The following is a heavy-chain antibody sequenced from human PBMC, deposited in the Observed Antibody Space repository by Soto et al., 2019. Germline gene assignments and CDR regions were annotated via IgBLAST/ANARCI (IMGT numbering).Heavy chain of an antibody. Sequence: XVSLRLSCAASGFTFSGYYMHWVRQAPGKGLEWVAVISYDVSTEYYADSVKGRFTISRDNSANRLFLQMNSLRPEDTAVYYCTKDDGYNDSNYYHYFGMDVWGQGTTVTVSS. CDR2: ISYDVSTE. CDR1: GFTFSGYY. CDR3: TKDDGYNDSNYYHYFGMDV. V-gene: IGHV3-30*18. D-gene: IGHD5-12*01. J-gene: IGHJ6*02.